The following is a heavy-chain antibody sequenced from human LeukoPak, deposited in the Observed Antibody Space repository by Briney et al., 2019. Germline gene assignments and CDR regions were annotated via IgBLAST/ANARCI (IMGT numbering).Heavy chain of an antibody. CDR2: SVPIFGTA. V-gene: IGHV1-69*06. D-gene: IGHD1-1*01. CDR1: RGTFSSYT. Sequence: GASVKVSCKASRGTFSSYTISWVRQAPGQGLEWMGGSVPIFGTANYAQKFQGRVTITADKSTSTAYMELSSLTSEDTAVYYCARGPQKGLWVRYFDYWGQGTLVTVSS. CDR3: ARGPQKGLWVRYFDY. J-gene: IGHJ4*02.